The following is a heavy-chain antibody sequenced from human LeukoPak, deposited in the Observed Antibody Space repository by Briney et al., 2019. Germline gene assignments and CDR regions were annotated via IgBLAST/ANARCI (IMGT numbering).Heavy chain of an antibody. Sequence: PGGSLRLSCAASGFTFSSYWMSWVRQAPGKGLEWVSAISGSGGSTYYADSVKGRFTISRDNSKNALYLQMNSLRAEDTAVYYCAKDRSGSYPYYFDYWGQGTLVTVSS. CDR3: AKDRSGSYPYYFDY. D-gene: IGHD1-26*01. V-gene: IGHV3-23*01. CDR2: ISGSGGST. J-gene: IGHJ4*02. CDR1: GFTFSSYW.